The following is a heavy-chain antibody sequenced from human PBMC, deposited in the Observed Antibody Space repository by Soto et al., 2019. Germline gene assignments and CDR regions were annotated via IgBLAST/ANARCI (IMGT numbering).Heavy chain of an antibody. J-gene: IGHJ6*02. CDR3: ARDKGYMTLTYYYGMDV. V-gene: IGHV3-21*01. CDR2: ISSSSSYI. CDR1: GFTFSSYS. D-gene: IGHD6-13*01. Sequence: GGSLRLSCAASGFTFSSYSMNWVRQAPGKGLEWVSSISSSSSYINYADSVKGRFTISRDNAKNSLYLQMNSLRDEDTAVYYCARDKGYMTLTYYYGMDVWGQGTTVTVSS.